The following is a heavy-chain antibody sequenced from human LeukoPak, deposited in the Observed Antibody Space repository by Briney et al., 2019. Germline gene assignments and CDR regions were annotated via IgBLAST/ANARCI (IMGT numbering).Heavy chain of an antibody. Sequence: PGGSLRLSCAGSEFTFSSYWMSWVRQAPGKGHEWVANIKQDGSDKYYVDSVKGRFTISSDNAKNSLYLQMNNLRAEDTAVYYCAKGEVRPYYDFWSGPFDYWGQGTLVTVSS. CDR1: EFTFSSYW. V-gene: IGHV3-7*03. CDR2: IKQDGSDK. CDR3: AKGEVRPYYDFWSGPFDY. J-gene: IGHJ4*02. D-gene: IGHD3-3*01.